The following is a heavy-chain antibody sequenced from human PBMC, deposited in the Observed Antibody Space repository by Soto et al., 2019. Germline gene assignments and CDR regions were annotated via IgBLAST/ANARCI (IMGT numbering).Heavy chain of an antibody. J-gene: IGHJ6*03. CDR1: GFNFSIYN. CDR3: ARVGYSNSYLYHYYMDV. CDR2: ISSGGSTR. D-gene: IGHD6-6*01. V-gene: IGHV3-48*01. Sequence: GGSLRLSCAASGFNFSIYNMNWVRQAPGKGLEWVSYISSGGSTRYYADSVKGRFTISRDNAKNSLFLQMNSLRAGDTAVYYCARVGYSNSYLYHYYMDVWGKGTTVTVSS.